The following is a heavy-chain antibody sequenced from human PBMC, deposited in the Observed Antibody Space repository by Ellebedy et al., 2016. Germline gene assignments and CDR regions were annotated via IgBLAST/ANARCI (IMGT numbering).Heavy chain of an antibody. CDR2: INPNSGGT. Sequence: ASVKVSCXASGYTFTSYAMHWVRQAPGQGLEWMGWINPNSGGTNYAQKFQGWVTMTRDTSISTAYMELSRLRSDDTAVYYCARGVEWELLESLGCGMDVWGQGTTVTVSS. CDR1: GYTFTSYA. V-gene: IGHV1-2*04. D-gene: IGHD1-26*01. J-gene: IGHJ6*02. CDR3: ARGVEWELLESLGCGMDV.